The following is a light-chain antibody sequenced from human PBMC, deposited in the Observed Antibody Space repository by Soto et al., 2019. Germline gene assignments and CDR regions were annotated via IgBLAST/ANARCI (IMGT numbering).Light chain of an antibody. CDR2: AAS. CDR1: RGISNY. V-gene: IGKV1-27*01. J-gene: IGKJ4*01. CDR3: QKYNSVPLT. Sequence: DIQMTQSPSSLSASVGDRVTITCRASRGISNYLPWDQRKPGKVLKLLIYAASTLQSGVPSRFSGSGSGTDFTLTISSLQPEDVATYSCQKYNSVPLTFGGGTKVEIK.